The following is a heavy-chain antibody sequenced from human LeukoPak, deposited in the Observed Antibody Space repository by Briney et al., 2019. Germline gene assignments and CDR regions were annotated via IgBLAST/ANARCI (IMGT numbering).Heavy chain of an antibody. J-gene: IGHJ5*02. D-gene: IGHD1-26*01. CDR3: ARGRIVGATEVNWFDP. V-gene: IGHV3-21*01. Sequence: GRSLRLSCAASGFTFSSYGMHWVRQAPGKGLEWVSSISSSSSYIYYADSVKGRFTISRDNAKNSLYLQMNGLRAEDTAVYYCARGRIVGATEVNWFDPWGQGTLVTVSS. CDR1: GFTFSSYG. CDR2: ISSSSSYI.